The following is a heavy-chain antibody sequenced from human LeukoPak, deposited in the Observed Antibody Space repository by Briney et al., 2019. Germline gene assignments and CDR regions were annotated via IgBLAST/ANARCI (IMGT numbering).Heavy chain of an antibody. V-gene: IGHV3-7*01. CDR2: IKQDGSEK. Sequence: GGSLRLSCAASGFTFSSYWMSWVRQAPGKGLEWVANIKQDGSEKYYVDSVKGRFTISRDNAKNSLYLQLNSLRVEDTAFYYCPKPLLIPGNWGPGTLVTVSS. CDR1: GFTFSSYW. CDR3: PKPLLIPGN. J-gene: IGHJ4*02. D-gene: IGHD4-23*01.